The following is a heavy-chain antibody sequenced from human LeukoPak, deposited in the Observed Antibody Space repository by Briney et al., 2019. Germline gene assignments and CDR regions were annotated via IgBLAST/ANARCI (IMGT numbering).Heavy chain of an antibody. V-gene: IGHV3-21*01. CDR2: ISSSSSYI. Sequence: GGSLRLSCAASGFTFGSYSMNWVRQAPGKGLEWVSSISSSSSYIYYADSVKGRFTISRDNAKNSLYLQMNSLRAEDTAVYYCARDGDWGRLGDYWGQGTLVTVSS. D-gene: IGHD3-16*01. CDR3: ARDGDWGRLGDY. J-gene: IGHJ4*02. CDR1: GFTFGSYS.